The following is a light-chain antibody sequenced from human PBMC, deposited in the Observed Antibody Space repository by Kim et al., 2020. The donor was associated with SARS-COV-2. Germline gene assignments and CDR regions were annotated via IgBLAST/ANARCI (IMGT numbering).Light chain of an antibody. J-gene: IGLJ3*02. CDR2: SNN. CDR1: SSNIGSNT. CDR3: AAWDDSLNGPV. Sequence: ELTQPPSASGTPGQRVTISCSGSSSNIGSNTVNWYQQVPGTAPKLLIYSNNQRPSGVPDRFSGSKSGTSASLAISGLQSEDEADYYCAAWDDSLNGPVFGGGTKVTVL. V-gene: IGLV1-44*01.